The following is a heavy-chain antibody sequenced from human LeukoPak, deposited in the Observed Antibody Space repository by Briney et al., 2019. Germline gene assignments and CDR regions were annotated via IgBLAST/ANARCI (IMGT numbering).Heavy chain of an antibody. CDR2: IIPILGIA. CDR3: ARVLAIVDSLEPPDY. Sequence: ASVKVSCKASGGTFSSYAISWVRQAPGQGLEWMGRIIPILGIANYAQKFQGRVTITADKSTSTAYMELSSLRSEDTAVYYCARVLAIVDSLEPPDYWGQGTLVTVSS. J-gene: IGHJ4*02. V-gene: IGHV1-69*04. CDR1: GGTFSSYA. D-gene: IGHD3-16*02.